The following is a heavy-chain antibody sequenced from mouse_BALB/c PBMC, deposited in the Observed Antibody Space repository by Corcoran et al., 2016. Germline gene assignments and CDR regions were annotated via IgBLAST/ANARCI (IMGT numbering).Heavy chain of an antibody. CDR1: GYSFTDYI. Sequence: EIQLQQTGPELVKPGASVKISCKASGYSFTDYIMLWVKQSHGKSLEWIGNINPYYGSTSYNLKFKGKATLTVDKSSSTAYMQLNSLTSEDSAVYYCARRGSSLDYWGQGTTLTVSS. J-gene: IGHJ2*01. CDR3: ARRGSSLDY. V-gene: IGHV1-39*01. D-gene: IGHD1-1*01. CDR2: INPYYGST.